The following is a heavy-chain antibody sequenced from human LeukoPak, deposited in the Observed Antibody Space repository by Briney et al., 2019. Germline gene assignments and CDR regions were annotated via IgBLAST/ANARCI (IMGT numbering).Heavy chain of an antibody. CDR3: AREGGVGPTAPPDYYSYQMDV. D-gene: IGHD1-26*01. Sequence: ASVKVSCKASGYTFISYGITWVRQAPGQGLEWMGWISPYTTKTNYAQSLQGRVTMTTDTSSSTAYMELRSLRSDDTAVYYCAREGGVGPTAPPDYYSYQMDVWGKGTTVTVSS. J-gene: IGHJ6*03. CDR1: GYTFISYG. CDR2: ISPYTTKT. V-gene: IGHV1-18*01.